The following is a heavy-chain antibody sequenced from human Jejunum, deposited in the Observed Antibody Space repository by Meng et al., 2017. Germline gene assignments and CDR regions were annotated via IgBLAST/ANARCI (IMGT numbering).Heavy chain of an antibody. D-gene: IGHD6-19*01. V-gene: IGHV3-73*01. CDR1: GVTFSGSD. J-gene: IGHJ3*02. CDR3: TMYSSGHI. Sequence: GESLKISCAVSGVTFSGSDIHWVRQASGKGLEWVGRIRSKAKSFATAYPASVKGRFTISRDDSKNTAYLQMNSLITEDTAVYYCTMYSSGHIWGQGTMVTVSS. CDR2: IRSKAKSFAT.